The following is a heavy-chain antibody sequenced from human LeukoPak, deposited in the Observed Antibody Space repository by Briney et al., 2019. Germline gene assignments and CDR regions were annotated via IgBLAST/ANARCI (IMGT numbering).Heavy chain of an antibody. CDR3: ARAQVGAPTDF. V-gene: IGHV3-74*01. D-gene: IGHD1-26*01. J-gene: IGHJ4*02. CDR2: IHGDGDNI. CDR1: GFPFSSYA. Sequence: GSLRLSCAASGFPFSSYAMYWVRQAPGKGLVWVARIHGDGDNISYADSVRGRFTISRDNAKDTLYLHMNSLRPEDTAVYYCARAQVGAPTDFWGQGTLVTVSS.